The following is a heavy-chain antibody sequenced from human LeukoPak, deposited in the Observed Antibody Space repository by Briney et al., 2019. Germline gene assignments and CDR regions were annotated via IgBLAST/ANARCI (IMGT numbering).Heavy chain of an antibody. V-gene: IGHV3-23*01. CDR2: ISGSGGST. CDR3: AKASRVAGIRYYFDY. D-gene: IGHD6-19*01. CDR1: GFTFSSYA. J-gene: IGHJ4*02. Sequence: GGSLRLSCAASGFTFSSYAMSWVRQAPGRGLEWVSAISGSGGSTYYADSAKGRFTISRDNSKNTLYLQMNSLRAEDTAVYYCAKASRVAGIRYYFDYWGQGTLVTVSS.